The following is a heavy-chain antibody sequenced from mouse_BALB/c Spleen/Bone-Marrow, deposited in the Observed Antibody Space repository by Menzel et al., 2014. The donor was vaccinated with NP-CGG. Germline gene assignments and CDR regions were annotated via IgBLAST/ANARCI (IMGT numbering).Heavy chain of an antibody. CDR2: INPGSGGT. CDR1: GYAFTNYL. V-gene: IGHV1-54*01. CDR3: ARCLTGTSALDF. D-gene: IGHD4-1*01. Sequence: VQLQQSGAELVRPGTSVKVSCKASGYAFTNYLIEWVKRRPGQGLEWIGVINPGSGGTNYNEKFRGKATLTADKSSSTAYMQLSSLTSDDSAVYFCARCLTGTSALDFWGQGTSVTVSS. J-gene: IGHJ4*01.